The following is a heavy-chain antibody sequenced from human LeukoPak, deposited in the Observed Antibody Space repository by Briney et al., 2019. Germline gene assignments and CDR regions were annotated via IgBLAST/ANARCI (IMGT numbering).Heavy chain of an antibody. Sequence: PGGSLRLSCAASGFTFSGSDIHWVRQASGEGLEWVANIKQDGSEKQYVDSVKGRFAISRDNAENSLYLQMNSLKAEDTAVYYCGRFTRSGDSVYWGQGTLVTVSS. J-gene: IGHJ4*02. CDR1: GFTFSGSD. V-gene: IGHV3-7*04. CDR3: GRFTRSGDSVY. D-gene: IGHD7-27*01. CDR2: IKQDGSEK.